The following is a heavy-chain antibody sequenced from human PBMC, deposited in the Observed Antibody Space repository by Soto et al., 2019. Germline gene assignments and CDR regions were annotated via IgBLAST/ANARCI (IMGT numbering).Heavy chain of an antibody. V-gene: IGHV4-39*02. CDR1: GGSISSSSYY. CDR2: IYYSGST. Sequence: SETLSLTCTVSGGSISSSSYYWGWIRQPPGKGLEWIGSIYYSGSTYYNPSLKSRVTISVDTSKNQFSLKLSSVTAADTAVYYCARDLPLTHVVVPAALFDYWGQGTLVTVSS. CDR3: ARDLPLTHVVVPAALFDY. D-gene: IGHD2-2*01. J-gene: IGHJ4*02.